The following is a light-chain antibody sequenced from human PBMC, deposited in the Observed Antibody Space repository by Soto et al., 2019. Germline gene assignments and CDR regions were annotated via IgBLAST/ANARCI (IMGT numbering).Light chain of an antibody. CDR1: QSVRNNY. V-gene: IGKV3-20*01. J-gene: IGKJ2*01. CDR2: GAS. CDR3: QQYGGSPYT. Sequence: EIVLTQSPGTLSLSPGERGTLSCRASQSVRNNYLAWYQQKPGQAPRLLIYGASSRATGIPDRFSGTGSGTDFTLTISRLEPEDFSVYYCQQYGGSPYTFGQGTKLEIK.